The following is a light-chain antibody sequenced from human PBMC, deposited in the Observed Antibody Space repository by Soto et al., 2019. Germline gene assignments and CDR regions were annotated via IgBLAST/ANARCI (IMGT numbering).Light chain of an antibody. CDR1: QSVSSTY. CDR2: GIS. V-gene: IGKV3-20*01. CDR3: QQYGSSPKT. Sequence: EIVLTQSPGTLSLSPGERSTLSFSASQSVSSTYLAWYQQKPGQAPRLLIYGISSRATGIPDRFSGSGSGTDFTLTISRLEPEDFAVYYCQQYGSSPKTFGQGTKVDIK. J-gene: IGKJ1*01.